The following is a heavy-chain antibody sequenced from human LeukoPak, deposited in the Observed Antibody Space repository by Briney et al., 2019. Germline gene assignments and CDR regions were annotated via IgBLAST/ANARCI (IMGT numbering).Heavy chain of an antibody. J-gene: IGHJ4*02. CDR2: LYYSGIT. CDR3: AREGGSSSWYFDY. D-gene: IGHD6-13*01. V-gene: IGHV4-59*01. Sequence: PSETLSLTCTVSGGSISSYYWSWIRQPPGQGLEWIGYLYYSGITNYNPSPKSRVTISVDTSKNQFSLKLSSVTAADTAVYYCAREGGSSSWYFDYWGQGTLVTVSS. CDR1: GGSISSYY.